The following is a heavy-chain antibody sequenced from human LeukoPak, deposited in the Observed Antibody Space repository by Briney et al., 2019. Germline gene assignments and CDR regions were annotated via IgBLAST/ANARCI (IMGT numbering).Heavy chain of an antibody. CDR3: ARDSRTYFKWFDP. CDR1: GFTFSRYG. Sequence: GGSLRLSCAASGFTFSRYGMHWVRQAPGKGLEWVAFIRYDGSNTYYADSVKGRFTISRDNSENTLYLQMNSLRTEDTAVYYCARDSRTYFKWFDPWGQGTLVTVSS. J-gene: IGHJ5*02. D-gene: IGHD6-13*01. CDR2: IRYDGSNT. V-gene: IGHV3-30*02.